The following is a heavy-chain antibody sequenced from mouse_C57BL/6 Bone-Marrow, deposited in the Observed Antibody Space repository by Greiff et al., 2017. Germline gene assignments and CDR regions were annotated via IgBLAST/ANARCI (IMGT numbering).Heavy chain of an antibody. V-gene: IGHV1-81*01. J-gene: IGHJ3*01. CDR3: ARSLLLFAY. CDR1: GYTFTSYG. Sequence: VKLMESGAELARPGASVKLSCKASGYTFTSYGISWLKQRTGRGLEWIVEIYPRDGNTNYNEKFKGKATLTADTSSSPAYMELRSLTSEDSSVYFCARSLLLFAYWGQGTLVTVSA. CDR2: IYPRDGNT. D-gene: IGHD1-1*01.